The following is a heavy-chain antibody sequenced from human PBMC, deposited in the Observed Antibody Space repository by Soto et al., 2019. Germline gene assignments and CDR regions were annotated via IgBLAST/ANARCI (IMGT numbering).Heavy chain of an antibody. CDR3: ARGGYYDNVWGKLSHYGLDK. CDR2: ISTYNGDT. Sequence: ASVKVSCKASGYTFTRSGISWVRQAPGQGLEWMGWISTYNGDTNYAQTFQGRVTMTTDTSTSTVYMELRSLRSDDTAVYYCARGGYYDNVWGKLSHYGLDKWGQGTSVTVSS. CDR1: GYTFTRSG. J-gene: IGHJ6*02. D-gene: IGHD3-16*01. V-gene: IGHV1-18*01.